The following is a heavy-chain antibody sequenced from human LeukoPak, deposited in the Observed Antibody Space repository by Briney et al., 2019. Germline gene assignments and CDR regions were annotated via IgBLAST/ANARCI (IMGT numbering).Heavy chain of an antibody. D-gene: IGHD5-12*01. CDR2: ISYDGSNK. Sequence: GGSLRLSCAASGFTFSSYGMHWVRQAPGKGLEWVAVISYDGSNKYYADSVKGRFTISRDNSKNTLYLQMNSLRAEDTAVYYYAKDVSRSGYDSVFDYWGQGTLVTVSS. CDR1: GFTFSSYG. CDR3: AKDVSRSGYDSVFDY. V-gene: IGHV3-30*18. J-gene: IGHJ4*02.